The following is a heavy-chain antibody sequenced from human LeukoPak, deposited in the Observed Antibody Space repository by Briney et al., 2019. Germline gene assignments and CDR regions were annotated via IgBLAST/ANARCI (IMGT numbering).Heavy chain of an antibody. D-gene: IGHD1-7*01. CDR3: ARALYNWNYGALGAFDI. Sequence: GGSLRLSCAASGFTFSSYWMHWVRQAPGKGLVWVSRINSDGSSTSYADSVKGRFTITRDNAKNTLYLQMNSPRAEDTAVYYCARALYNWNYGALGAFDIWGQGTMVTVSS. CDR2: INSDGSST. J-gene: IGHJ3*02. CDR1: GFTFSSYW. V-gene: IGHV3-74*01.